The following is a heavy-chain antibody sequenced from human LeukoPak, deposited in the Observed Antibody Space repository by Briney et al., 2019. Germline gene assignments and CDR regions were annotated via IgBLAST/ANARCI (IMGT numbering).Heavy chain of an antibody. V-gene: IGHV3-21*01. D-gene: IGHD2-15*01. CDR2: ISSSSSYI. CDR1: GFTFSSYS. Sequence: PGGSLRLSCAASGFTFSSYSMNWVRQAPGKGLEWVSSISSSSSYIYYADSVKGRFAISRDNAKNSLYLQMNSLRAEDTAVYYCARAFWDIVVVVAATPDYWGQGTLVTVPS. J-gene: IGHJ4*02. CDR3: ARAFWDIVVVVAATPDY.